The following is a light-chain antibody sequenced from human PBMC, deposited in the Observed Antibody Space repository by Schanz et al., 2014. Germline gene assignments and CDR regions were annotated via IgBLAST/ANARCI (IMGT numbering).Light chain of an antibody. V-gene: IGKV3-15*01. Sequence: EIVMTQSPDTLSVSPGERATLSCRASQSVSSNLAWYQQKPGQAPRLLIDGASTRATGIPARFSGSGSGTEFTLTISSLQSEDFATYFCQESYTTSLTFGGGTKVEIK. CDR3: QESYTTSLT. CDR1: QSVSSN. J-gene: IGKJ4*01. CDR2: GAS.